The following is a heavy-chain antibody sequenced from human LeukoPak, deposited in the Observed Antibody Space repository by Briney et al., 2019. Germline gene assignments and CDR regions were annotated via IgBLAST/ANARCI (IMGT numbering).Heavy chain of an antibody. Sequence: SVKVSCRASGGTFSSYTISWVRQAPGQGLEWMGRIIPILGIANYAQKFQGRVTITADKSTSTAYMELSSLRSEDTAVYYCARGEIPAAIYLASGDYWGQGTLVTVSS. J-gene: IGHJ4*02. CDR2: IIPILGIA. D-gene: IGHD2-2*02. CDR3: ARGEIPAAIYLASGDY. V-gene: IGHV1-69*02. CDR1: GGTFSSYT.